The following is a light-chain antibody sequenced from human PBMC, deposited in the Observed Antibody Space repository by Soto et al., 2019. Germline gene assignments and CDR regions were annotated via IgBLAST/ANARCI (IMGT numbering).Light chain of an antibody. CDR3: QQYNSYS. CDR2: HAS. CDR1: QTISSW. V-gene: IGKV1-5*01. Sequence: DIQMTQSPSTLSGSVGDRVTITCRASQTISSWLAWYQQKPGKAPKLLIYHASTLESGVPSRFSGSGSGTEFTLTISSLQPDDFATYYCQQYNSYSFGRGTKVDIK. J-gene: IGKJ1*01.